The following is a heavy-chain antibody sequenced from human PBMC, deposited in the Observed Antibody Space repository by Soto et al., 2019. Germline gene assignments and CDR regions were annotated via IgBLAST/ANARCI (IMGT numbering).Heavy chain of an antibody. Sequence: GGSLRLSCAASGFTFSSYAMHWVRQAPGKGLEWVAVISYDGSNKYYADSVKGRFTISRDNSKNTLYLQMNSLRAEDTAVYYCARDRLDILTGYSFLCWGQGTLVTVSS. J-gene: IGHJ4*02. CDR3: ARDRLDILTGYSFLC. V-gene: IGHV3-30-3*01. CDR1: GFTFSSYA. CDR2: ISYDGSNK. D-gene: IGHD3-9*01.